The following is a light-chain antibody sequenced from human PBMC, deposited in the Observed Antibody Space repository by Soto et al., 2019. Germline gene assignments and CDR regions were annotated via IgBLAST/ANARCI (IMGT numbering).Light chain of an antibody. J-gene: IGLJ2*01. CDR1: SSDVGGYNS. CDR2: DVS. CDR3: CSYAGTYNVV. Sequence: QSVLTQPRSVSGSPGQSVTISCTGTSSDVGGYNSVSWYQQYPGKAPKVMIYDVSKRPSGVPDRFSGSKSGNTASLTISGLQAEDEADYYCCSYAGTYNVVFGGGTKVTVL. V-gene: IGLV2-11*01.